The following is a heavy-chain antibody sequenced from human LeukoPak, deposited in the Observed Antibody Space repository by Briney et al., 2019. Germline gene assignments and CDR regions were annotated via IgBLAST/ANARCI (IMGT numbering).Heavy chain of an antibody. V-gene: IGHV4-34*01. Sequence: PSETLSLTCAVYDGSLSGYYWTWIRQPPGKGLEWIGEIDHSGNTNYNPSLKSRVTISVDTSKNQFSLNLSSVTAADTAVYYCARVVGHFDYWGQGTLVTVSS. J-gene: IGHJ4*02. CDR2: IDHSGNT. CDR3: ARVVGHFDY. CDR1: DGSLSGYY. D-gene: IGHD2-15*01.